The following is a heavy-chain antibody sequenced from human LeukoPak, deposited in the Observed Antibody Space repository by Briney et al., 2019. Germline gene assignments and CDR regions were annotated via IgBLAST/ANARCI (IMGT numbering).Heavy chain of an antibody. D-gene: IGHD2-2*01. CDR2: IYYSGST. Sequence: SETLSLTCTVSGGSISSYYWSWIRQPPGKGLEWIGYIYYSGSTNYNPSLKSRVTISVDTSKNQFSLKLSSVTAADTAAYYCARWGPYCSSTSCYEQGGYYFDYWGQGTLVTVSS. CDR3: ARWGPYCSSTSCYEQGGYYFDY. CDR1: GGSISSYY. V-gene: IGHV4-59*01. J-gene: IGHJ4*02.